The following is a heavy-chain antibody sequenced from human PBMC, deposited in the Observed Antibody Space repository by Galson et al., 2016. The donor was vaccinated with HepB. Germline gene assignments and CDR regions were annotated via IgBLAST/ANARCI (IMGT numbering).Heavy chain of an antibody. Sequence: SLRLSCAASGFTFSTYPMGWVRQAPGKGPEWVSGINAGGNNRYYSDSVKGRFAISRDNSENTLYLQLDNLRGEDTAVYYCVKYEGLDGFDYWGQGTLVIVSS. CDR3: VKYEGLDGFDY. V-gene: IGHV3-23*01. J-gene: IGHJ4*02. D-gene: IGHD3/OR15-3a*01. CDR1: GFTFSTYP. CDR2: INAGGNNR.